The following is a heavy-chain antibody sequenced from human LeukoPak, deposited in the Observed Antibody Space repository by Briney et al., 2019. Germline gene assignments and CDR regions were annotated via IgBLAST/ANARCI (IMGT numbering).Heavy chain of an antibody. J-gene: IGHJ5*02. D-gene: IGHD3-3*01. CDR2: ISAYNGNT. V-gene: IGHV1-18*01. CDR3: ARDYGSTIFGVVTQFDP. CDR1: GGTFSSYA. Sequence: ASVKVSCKASGGTFSSYAISWVRQAPGQGLEWMGWISAYNGNTNYAQKLQGRVTMTTDTSTSTAYMELRSLRSDDTAVYYCARDYGSTIFGVVTQFDPWGQGTLVTVSS.